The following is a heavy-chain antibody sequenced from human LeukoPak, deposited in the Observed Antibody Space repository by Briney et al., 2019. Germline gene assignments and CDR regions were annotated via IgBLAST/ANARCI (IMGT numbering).Heavy chain of an antibody. CDR1: GYTFSNYG. CDR2: ISGYNGNT. V-gene: IGHV1-18*01. J-gene: IGHJ4*02. CDR3: SRVGCSSTTCYPERDY. Sequence: GASVKVSFKASGYTFSNYGISWVRQAPGQGLEWMGWISGYNGNTKYAQKFQGRVTMTTDTSTSTASMELRSLRSDDTAVYYCSRVGCSSTTCYPERDYWGQGTLVIVSS. D-gene: IGHD2-2*01.